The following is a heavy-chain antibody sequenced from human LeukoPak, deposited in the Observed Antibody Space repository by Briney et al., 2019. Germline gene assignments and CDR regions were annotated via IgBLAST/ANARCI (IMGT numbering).Heavy chain of an antibody. J-gene: IGHJ3*02. CDR2: ISGSGGST. V-gene: IGHV3-23*01. D-gene: IGHD5-18*01. Sequence: TGGSLRLSCAASGFTFSSYAMSWVRQAPGKGLEWVSAISGSGGSTYYADSVKGRFTISRDNSKNTLYLQMNSLRAEDTAVYYCAKVLSGGYSYGSLAFDIGGQGTMVTVSS. CDR3: AKVLSGGYSYGSLAFDI. CDR1: GFTFSSYA.